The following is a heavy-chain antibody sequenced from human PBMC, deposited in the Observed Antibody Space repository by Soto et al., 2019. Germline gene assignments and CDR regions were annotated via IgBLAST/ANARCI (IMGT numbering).Heavy chain of an antibody. Sequence: GGSLRLSCAASGFTFSSYSMNWVRQAPGKGLEWVSYISSSSSTIYYADSVKGRFTISRDNAKNSLYLQMNSLRDEDTAVYYCAVRNDSSGYYLSLDVWGQGTTVTVSS. V-gene: IGHV3-48*02. CDR2: ISSSSSTI. CDR3: AVRNDSSGYYLSLDV. CDR1: GFTFSSYS. J-gene: IGHJ6*02. D-gene: IGHD3-22*01.